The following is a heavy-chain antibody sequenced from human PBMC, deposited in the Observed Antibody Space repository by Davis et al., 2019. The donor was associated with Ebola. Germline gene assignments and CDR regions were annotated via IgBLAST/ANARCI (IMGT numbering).Heavy chain of an antibody. CDR2: IYYSGST. D-gene: IGHD3-9*01. V-gene: IGHV4-59*06. CDR3: ARDKILTGYDYYYYGMDV. CDR1: GGSISSYY. Sequence: PSETLSLTCTVSGGSISSYYWSWIRQPPGKGLEWIGYIYYSGSTYYNPSLKSRVTISVDTSNNQFSLKLSSVTAADTAVYYCARDKILTGYDYYYYGMDVWGQGTTVTVSS. J-gene: IGHJ6*02.